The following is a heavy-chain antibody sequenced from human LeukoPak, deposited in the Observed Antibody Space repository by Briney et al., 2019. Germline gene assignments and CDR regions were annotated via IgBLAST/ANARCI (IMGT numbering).Heavy chain of an antibody. CDR2: IFYSGAT. CDR3: ARLRGNYFPDY. Sequence: SETLSLTCAVSGGSLNDYYWTWIRQPPGKGLEWIAYIFYSGATNYNPSLRSRVTISVDTSKNQFSLRLSSVTAPDTAVYYCARLRGNYFPDYWGQGTLVTVSS. J-gene: IGHJ4*02. V-gene: IGHV4-59*01. D-gene: IGHD4-11*01. CDR1: GGSLNDYY.